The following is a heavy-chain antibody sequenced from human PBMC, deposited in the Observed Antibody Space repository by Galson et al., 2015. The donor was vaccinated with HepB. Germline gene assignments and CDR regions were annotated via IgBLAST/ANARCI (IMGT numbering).Heavy chain of an antibody. D-gene: IGHD6-6*01. Sequence: SVKVSCKASGYTFTSYAMHWVRQAPGQRLEWMGWINAGNGNTKYSQKFQGRVTITRDTSASTAYMELSSLRSEDTAVYYCARSSSSPRAGYYSGMDVWGQGTTATVSS. CDR2: INAGNGNT. J-gene: IGHJ6*02. CDR1: GYTFTSYA. CDR3: ARSSSSPRAGYYSGMDV. V-gene: IGHV1-3*01.